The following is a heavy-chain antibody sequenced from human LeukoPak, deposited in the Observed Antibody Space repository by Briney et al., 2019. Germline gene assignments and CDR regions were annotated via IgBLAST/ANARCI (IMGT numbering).Heavy chain of an antibody. J-gene: IGHJ4*02. Sequence: SETLSLTCAVYGGSFSGYYWSWIRQPPGKGLEWIGEINHSGSTNYNPSLKSRVTISVDTSNNQFSLKVSSVTAADTAVYYCARDYFDYWGQGTLVTVSS. CDR1: GGSFSGYY. CDR2: INHSGST. V-gene: IGHV4-34*01. CDR3: ARDYFDY.